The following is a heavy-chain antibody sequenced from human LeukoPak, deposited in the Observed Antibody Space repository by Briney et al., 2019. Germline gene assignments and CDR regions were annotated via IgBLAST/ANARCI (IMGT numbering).Heavy chain of an antibody. J-gene: IGHJ6*02. CDR1: GFTFSDYY. CDR2: VSSSGSTI. V-gene: IGHV3-11*01. Sequence: GGSLRLSCAASGFTFSDYYMSWIRQAPGKGLEWVSYVSSSGSTIYYADSVKGRFTISRDNAKNSLYLQMNSLRAEDTAVYYCARGEGRDPRDYYYGMDVWGQGTTVTVSS. CDR3: ARGEGRDPRDYYYGMDV. D-gene: IGHD2-21*01.